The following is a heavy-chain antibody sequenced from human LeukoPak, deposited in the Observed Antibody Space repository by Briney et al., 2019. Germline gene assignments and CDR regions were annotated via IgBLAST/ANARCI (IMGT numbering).Heavy chain of an antibody. CDR3: AKDIGGYGDDGSDY. V-gene: IGHV3-9*01. Sequence: GRSLRLSYAASGFTFDDYAMHWVRQAPGKGLEWVSGISWNSGSIGYADSVKGRFTISRDNAKNSLYLQMNSLRAEDTALYYCAKDIGGYGDDGSDYWGQGTLVTVSS. CDR1: GFTFDDYA. D-gene: IGHD4-17*01. CDR2: ISWNSGSI. J-gene: IGHJ4*02.